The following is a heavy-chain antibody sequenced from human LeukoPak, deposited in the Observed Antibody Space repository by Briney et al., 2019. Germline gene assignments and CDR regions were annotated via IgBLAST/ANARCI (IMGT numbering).Heavy chain of an antibody. D-gene: IGHD1-1*01. Sequence: GGSLRLSCAVSGITFNNAWMTWVRQAPGKGLEWVGRIKSKADGGTTDYAAPVKGRFSISREDSKTTVHLQMDTLKADDTAVYYCTTQGNVNRRMIDWYFDLWGRGTLVTVSS. CDR3: TTQGNVNRRMIDWYFDL. CDR1: GITFNNAW. V-gene: IGHV3-15*01. J-gene: IGHJ2*01. CDR2: IKSKADGGTT.